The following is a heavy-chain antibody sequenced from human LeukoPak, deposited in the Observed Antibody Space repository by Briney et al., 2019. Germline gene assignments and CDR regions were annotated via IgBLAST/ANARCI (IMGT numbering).Heavy chain of an antibody. CDR2: MYPVDSHI. Sequence: GESLKISCKGSGYNFATYWIGWMRQMPGKGLEWMGVMYPVDSHIRYSPSFQGQVTISADRSISTVYLQWSSLKASDTAIYYCARLRYYYDFSGYFVDYWGQGTLVTVSS. V-gene: IGHV5-51*01. CDR1: GYNFATYW. CDR3: ARLRYYYDFSGYFVDY. D-gene: IGHD3-22*01. J-gene: IGHJ4*02.